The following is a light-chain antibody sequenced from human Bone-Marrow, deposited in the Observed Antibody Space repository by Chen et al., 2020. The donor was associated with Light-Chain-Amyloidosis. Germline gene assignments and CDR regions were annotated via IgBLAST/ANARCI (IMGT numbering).Light chain of an antibody. CDR1: QSVSNY. CDR2: DTS. Sequence: EIVLTQSPATLSLSPGERATLSCRASQSVSNYLAWDQQRPGQAPRLLIYDTSNRAPGIPARFRGLGSGTDFTLTISSLQPEDFAIYYCQQRQAWPITFGGGTNVEIK. CDR3: QQRQAWPIT. J-gene: IGKJ4*01. V-gene: IGKV3-11*01.